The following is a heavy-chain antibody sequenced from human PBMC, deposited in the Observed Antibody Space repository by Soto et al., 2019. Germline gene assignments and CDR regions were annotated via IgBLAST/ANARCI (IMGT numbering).Heavy chain of an antibody. V-gene: IGHV3-30-3*01. CDR1: EFTFRAYA. J-gene: IGHJ4*02. CDR2: ISYDGSNK. D-gene: IGHD3-3*01. Sequence: QVQLVESGGGVVQPGRSLRLSCAASEFTFRAYAMHWVRQAPGKGLEWVAVISYDGSNKYYTDSVKGRFTISRDNPKNTLYLQMNSLRAEDTAVYYCAREEYDAVYFDYWGQGTLVTVSS. CDR3: AREEYDAVYFDY.